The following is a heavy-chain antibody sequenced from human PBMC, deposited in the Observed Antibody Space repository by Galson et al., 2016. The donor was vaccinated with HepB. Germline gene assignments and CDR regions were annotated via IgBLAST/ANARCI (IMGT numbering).Heavy chain of an antibody. Sequence: SLRLSCAASGFTFSRYTMSWVRRAPGTGLEWVSSISSTSKYQSDAGSVRARFIISRDTAKTSLDLHMNSLRAEDSAIYYCARVSFFRAFDFWGQGTMVTVSS. V-gene: IGHV3-21*01. CDR3: ARVSFFRAFDF. D-gene: IGHD2/OR15-2a*01. CDR1: GFTFSRYT. J-gene: IGHJ3*01. CDR2: ISSTSKYQ.